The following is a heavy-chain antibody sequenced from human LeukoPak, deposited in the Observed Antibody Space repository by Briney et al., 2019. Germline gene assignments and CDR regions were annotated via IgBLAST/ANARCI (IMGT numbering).Heavy chain of an antibody. Sequence: SETLSLTCTVSGGSISSYYWSWIRQPPGKGLEWIGYIYYSGSTNYKPSLKSRVTISVDTSKNQFSLKLSSVTAADTAVYYCARGTVSWYYYYYYMDVWGKGTTVTVSS. J-gene: IGHJ6*03. V-gene: IGHV4-59*01. CDR1: GGSISSYY. CDR3: ARGTVSWYYYYYYMDV. CDR2: IYYSGST. D-gene: IGHD4-17*01.